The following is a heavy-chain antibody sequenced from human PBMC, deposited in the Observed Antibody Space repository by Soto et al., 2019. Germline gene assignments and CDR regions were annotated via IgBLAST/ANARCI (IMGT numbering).Heavy chain of an antibody. D-gene: IGHD2-21*02. J-gene: IGHJ4*02. CDR1: GGSISSYY. CDR2: SYYTGST. Sequence: QVQLQESGPGLVKPSETLSLTCTVSGGSISSYYWGWIRQPPGKGLEWIGYSYYTGSTNYNPSLKRRVTISVDTSKNQFSLKLSSVTAADTAVYYCARGWGGHFPYWGQGTLVTVSS. V-gene: IGHV4-59*01. CDR3: ARGWGGHFPY.